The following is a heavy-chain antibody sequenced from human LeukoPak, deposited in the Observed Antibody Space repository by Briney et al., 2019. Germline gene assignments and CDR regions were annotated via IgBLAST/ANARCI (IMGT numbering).Heavy chain of an antibody. D-gene: IGHD3-16*01. V-gene: IGHV3-21*01. J-gene: IGHJ6*03. CDR1: GFTFSSYA. Sequence: GGSLRLSCAASGFTFSSYAMHWVRQAPGKGLEWVSSISSSSSYIYYADSVKGRFTISRDNAKNSLYLQMNSLRAEDTAVYYCARVSITGYYYYMDVWGKGTTVTVSS. CDR3: ARVSITGYYYYMDV. CDR2: ISSSSSYI.